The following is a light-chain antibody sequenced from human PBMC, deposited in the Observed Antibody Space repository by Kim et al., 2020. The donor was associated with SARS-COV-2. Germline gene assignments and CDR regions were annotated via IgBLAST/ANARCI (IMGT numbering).Light chain of an antibody. V-gene: IGKV3-11*01. CDR3: QQHSNWPRT. J-gene: IGKJ1*01. CDR2: DAS. CDR1: QSVSSY. Sequence: EIVLTQSPATLSLSPGERATLSCRASQSVSSYLAWYQQKPGQAPRLLIYDASNRATGIPARFSGSGSGTDFTLTISSLQPEDFAVYYYQQHSNWPRTFGQGTKVDIK.